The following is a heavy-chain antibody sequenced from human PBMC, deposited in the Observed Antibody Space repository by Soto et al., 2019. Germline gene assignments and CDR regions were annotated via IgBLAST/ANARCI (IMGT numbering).Heavy chain of an antibody. V-gene: IGHV3-30*03. Sequence: QVQLVESGGGVVQPGRSLRLSCAVSGYTVSDNGMHWVRQAPGEGLEWVAVISNDGRTTYYGDSVKGRFTISGDNGKNTLYLQMDSLRVEDTAVYYCFAKIRTGYWGQGTLVTVSS. CDR2: ISNDGRTT. J-gene: IGHJ4*02. CDR3: FAKIRTGY. CDR1: GYTVSDNG.